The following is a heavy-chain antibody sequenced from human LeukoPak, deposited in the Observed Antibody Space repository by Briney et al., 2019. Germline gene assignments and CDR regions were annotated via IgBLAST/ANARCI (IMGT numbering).Heavy chain of an antibody. D-gene: IGHD3-10*01. CDR3: AREASVSGSYYPLDDDAFDI. CDR2: ITTSSSTI. J-gene: IGHJ3*02. Sequence: PGGSLRLSCAASGFTFSNYNMNWVRQAPGKGLEWVSYITTSSSTIYYADSVKGRFTISRDNAKNSLYLQVNSLRAEDTAVYYCAREASVSGSYYPLDDDAFDIWGQGTMVTVSS. CDR1: GFTFSNYN. V-gene: IGHV3-48*01.